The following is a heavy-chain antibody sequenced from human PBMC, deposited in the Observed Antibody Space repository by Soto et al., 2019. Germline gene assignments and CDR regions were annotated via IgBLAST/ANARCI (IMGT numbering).Heavy chain of an antibody. V-gene: IGHV3-30-3*01. Sequence: QVQRVESGGGVVQPGRSLRLSCAASGFTFRTYAMLWFRQSPGKGLEWVAVMSYGGTMENDADSVKGRFPISRDNSKNTMYLQMNSLRAEDEAVYYCARAWAESSGWSFDYWGQGTLVTVSS. CDR2: MSYGGTME. CDR3: ARAWAESSGWSFDY. J-gene: IGHJ4*02. D-gene: IGHD6-19*01. CDR1: GFTFRTYA.